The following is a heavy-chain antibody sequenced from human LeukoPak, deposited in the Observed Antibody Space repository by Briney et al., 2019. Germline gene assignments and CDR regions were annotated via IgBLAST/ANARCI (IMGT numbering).Heavy chain of an antibody. CDR1: GGTFSSYA. J-gene: IGHJ3*02. CDR3: ARDRHEDAFDI. CDR2: IIPILGIA. V-gene: IGHV1-69*04. Sequence: SVKVSCKASGGTFSSYAISWVRQAPGQGLERMGRIIPILGIANYAQKFPGRVTITADKSTSTAYMELSSLRSEDTAVYYCARDRHEDAFDIWGQGTMVTVSS.